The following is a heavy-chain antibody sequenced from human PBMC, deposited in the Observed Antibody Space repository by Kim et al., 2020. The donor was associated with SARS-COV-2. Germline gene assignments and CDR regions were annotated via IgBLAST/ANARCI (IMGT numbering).Heavy chain of an antibody. Sequence: SETLSLTCTVSGGSISSGGYYWSWIRQHPGKGLEWIGYIYYSGSTYYNPSLKSRVTISVDTSKNQFSLKLSSVTAADTAVYYCARPAKDYGDDLDAFDIWGQRTMVTVSS. CDR1: GGSISSGGYY. D-gene: IGHD4-17*01. J-gene: IGHJ3*02. CDR2: IYYSGST. V-gene: IGHV4-31*03. CDR3: ARPAKDYGDDLDAFDI.